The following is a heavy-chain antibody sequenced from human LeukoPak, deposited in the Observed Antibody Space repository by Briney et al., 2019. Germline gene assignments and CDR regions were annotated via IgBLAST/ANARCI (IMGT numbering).Heavy chain of an antibody. CDR3: ARGFWSGYFPVFDY. J-gene: IGHJ4*02. CDR2: INPNSGGT. V-gene: IGHV1-2*02. D-gene: IGHD3-3*01. Sequence: ASVKVSCKASGFTFTGYHIHWVRQAPGQGLEWMGWINPNSGGTKYAQRFQGRVTMTTDTSISTAYMELSRLKSDDTAVFYCARGFWSGYFPVFDYWGQGTLVTVSS. CDR1: GFTFTGYH.